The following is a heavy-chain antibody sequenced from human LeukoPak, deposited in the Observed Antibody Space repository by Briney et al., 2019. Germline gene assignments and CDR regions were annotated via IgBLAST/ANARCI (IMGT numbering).Heavy chain of an antibody. CDR2: IKSKTDGGTT. CDR1: GFTFSNAW. CDR3: TTASYHYYDSSGYYL. V-gene: IGHV3-15*01. D-gene: IGHD3-22*01. J-gene: IGHJ5*02. Sequence: GGSLRLSCAASGFTFSNAWMSWARQAPGKGLEWVGRIKSKTDGGTTDYAAPVKGRFTISRDDSKNTLYLQMNSLKTEDTAVYYCTTASYHYYDSSGYYLWGQGTLVTVSS.